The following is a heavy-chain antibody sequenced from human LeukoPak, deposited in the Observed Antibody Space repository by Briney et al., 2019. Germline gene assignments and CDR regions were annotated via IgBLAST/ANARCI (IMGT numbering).Heavy chain of an antibody. J-gene: IGHJ4*02. CDR2: IHISGST. Sequence: SETLSLTCSVSGGSISSYYWNWIRQPAGKGLEWIGRIHISGSTNYNPSLKSRVTMSVDTSKNQFSLKLSSVTAADTAVYYCARVPPLTNGLDYWGQGTLVTVSS. CDR1: GGSISSYY. CDR3: ARVPPLTNGLDY. V-gene: IGHV4-4*07. D-gene: IGHD2-8*01.